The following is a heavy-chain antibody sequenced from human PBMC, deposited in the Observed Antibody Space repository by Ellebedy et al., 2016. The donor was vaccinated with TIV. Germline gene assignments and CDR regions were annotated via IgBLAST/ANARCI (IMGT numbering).Heavy chain of an antibody. CDR3: TTSRNVDASDI. CDR1: GGSVSSGAYY. V-gene: IGHV4-61*08. Sequence: SETLSLXXTVSGGSVSSGAYYWSWIRQPPGKGLEWIGYIYYSGSTKYNPSLKGRVTISVDTSKTQFSLRLSSVTAADTAVYHCTTSRNVDASDIWGQGTMVTVS. D-gene: IGHD1-1*01. J-gene: IGHJ3*02. CDR2: IYYSGST.